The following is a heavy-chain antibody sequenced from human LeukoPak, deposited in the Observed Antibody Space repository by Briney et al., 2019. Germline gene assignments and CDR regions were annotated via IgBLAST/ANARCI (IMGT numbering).Heavy chain of an antibody. CDR3: ARDGWGSGHPIQCDY. CDR1: GYTFTSYY. J-gene: IGHJ4*02. V-gene: IGHV1-46*01. D-gene: IGHD3-16*01. Sequence: ASVKVSCKASGYTFTSYYMHWVRQAPGQGLEWMGIINPSGGSTSYAQKFQGRVTMTRDTSTSTVYMELSSLRSEDTAVYYCARDGWGSGHPIQCDYWGQGTLVTVSS. CDR2: INPSGGST.